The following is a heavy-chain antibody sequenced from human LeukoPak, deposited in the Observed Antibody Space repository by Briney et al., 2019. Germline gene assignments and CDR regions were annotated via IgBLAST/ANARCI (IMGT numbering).Heavy chain of an antibody. V-gene: IGHV3-23*01. CDR2: ISGSGGST. J-gene: IGHJ4*02. CDR1: GFTFSSYA. D-gene: IGHD5-12*01. CDR3: AKEGKGYSAYEIAHPGD. Sequence: GGSLRLSCAASGFTFSSYAMNGVRQAPGKGLEWVSAISGSGGSTYYADSVKGRFTISRDNSKNTLYLQMNSLRAEDTAVYYCAKEGKGYSAYEIAHPGDWGQGTLVTVSS.